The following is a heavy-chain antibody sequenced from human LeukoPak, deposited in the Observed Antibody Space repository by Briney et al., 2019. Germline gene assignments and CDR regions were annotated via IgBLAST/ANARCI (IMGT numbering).Heavy chain of an antibody. Sequence: ASVKVSCKASGYTFTSYDINGVRQATGQGLEWMGWMNPNSGNTGYAQKFQGRVTMTRNTSISTAYMELSSLRSEDTAVYYCARGYYGSGSYLQYYYMDVWGKGTTVTISS. CDR3: ARGYYGSGSYLQYYYMDV. J-gene: IGHJ6*03. CDR2: MNPNSGNT. CDR1: GYTFTSYD. V-gene: IGHV1-8*01. D-gene: IGHD3-10*01.